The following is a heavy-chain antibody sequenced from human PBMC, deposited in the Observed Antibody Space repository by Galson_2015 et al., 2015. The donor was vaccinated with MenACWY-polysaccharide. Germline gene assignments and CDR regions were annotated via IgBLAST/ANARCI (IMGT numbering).Heavy chain of an antibody. CDR1: GFTFSSFW. CDR2: IKQDGSEK. D-gene: IGHD3-22*01. CDR3: ARDPVDRSGYTQGSDLDR. Sequence: SLRLSCAASGFTFSSFWMSWVRQAPGKGLEWVAIIKQDGSEKYYVDSVKGRFSISRDNAKNSLYLQMNSLRSEDTAVYYCARDPVDRSGYTQGSDLDRWRRGTLVTHSS. V-gene: IGHV3-7*01. J-gene: IGHJ2*01.